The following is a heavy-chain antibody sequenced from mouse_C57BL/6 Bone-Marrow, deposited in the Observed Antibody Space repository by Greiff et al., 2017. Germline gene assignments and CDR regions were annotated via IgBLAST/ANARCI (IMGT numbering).Heavy chain of an antibody. CDR2: IYPGSGST. D-gene: IGHD1-1*01. V-gene: IGHV1-55*01. Sequence: QVQLQQPGAELVKPGASVKMSCKASGYTFTSYWITWVKQRPGQGLEWIGDIYPGSGSTNYNEKFKSKATLTVDTSSSTAYMQISSLTSEDSAVYYCSRRLSTTVDGFADWGQRTLVTAAA. CDR1: GYTFTSYW. CDR3: SRRLSTTVDGFAD. J-gene: IGHJ3*01.